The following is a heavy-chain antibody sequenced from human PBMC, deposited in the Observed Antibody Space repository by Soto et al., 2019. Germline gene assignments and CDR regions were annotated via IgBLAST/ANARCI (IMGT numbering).Heavy chain of an antibody. CDR1: GGSVSSGSYY. CDR2: IYYSGST. V-gene: IGHV4-61*01. Sequence: QVQLQESGPGLVKPSETLSLTCTVSGGSVSSGSYYWGWIRQPPGKGLEWIGYIYYSGSTNYNPSLKSRVTRSVDTSKNQFSLKLSSVTAADTVVYYCAAGYIVLMVYAWGQGTLVTVSS. D-gene: IGHD2-8*01. J-gene: IGHJ5*02. CDR3: AAGYIVLMVYA.